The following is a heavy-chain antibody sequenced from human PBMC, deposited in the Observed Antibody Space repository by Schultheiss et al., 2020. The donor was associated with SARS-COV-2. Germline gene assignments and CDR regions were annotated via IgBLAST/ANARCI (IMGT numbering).Heavy chain of an antibody. D-gene: IGHD2-21*02. J-gene: IGHJ4*02. CDR2: ISGSGSNT. CDR3: ANLGRKSDSGY. V-gene: IGHV3-23*01. Sequence: GESLKISCAASGFIFRANDMSWVRQVPGKGLEWVSAISGSGSNTYYADSVKGRFTISRDNSKNMLYLQMNSLRVDDTAVYYCANLGRKSDSGYWGQGTLVTVSS. CDR1: GFIFRAND.